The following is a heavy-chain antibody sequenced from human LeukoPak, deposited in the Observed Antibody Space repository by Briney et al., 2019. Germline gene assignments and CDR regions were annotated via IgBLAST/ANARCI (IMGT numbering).Heavy chain of an antibody. CDR2: IYYSGST. J-gene: IGHJ6*02. CDR3: ARDSSRRGGGMDV. Sequence: SETLSLTCTVSGGSISSYYWSWIRQPPGKGPEWIGYIYYSGSTNYNPSLKSRVTISVDTSKNQFSLKLSSVTAADTAVYYCARDSSRRGGGMDVWGQGTTVTVSS. V-gene: IGHV4-59*01. D-gene: IGHD2-15*01. CDR1: GGSISSYY.